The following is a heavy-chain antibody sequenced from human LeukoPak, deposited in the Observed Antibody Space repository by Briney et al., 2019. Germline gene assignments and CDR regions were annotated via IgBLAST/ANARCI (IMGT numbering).Heavy chain of an antibody. CDR1: GGSISSSSYY. V-gene: IGHV4-39*01. CDR3: ARYRIAVAGTAN. Sequence: PSETLSLTCTVSGGSISSSSYYWGWIRQPPGKGLEWIGSIYYSGSTYYNPSLKSRVTISLDTSKNQFSLKLSSVTAADTAVYYCARYRIAVAGTANWGQGTLVTVSS. D-gene: IGHD6-19*01. J-gene: IGHJ4*02. CDR2: IYYSGST.